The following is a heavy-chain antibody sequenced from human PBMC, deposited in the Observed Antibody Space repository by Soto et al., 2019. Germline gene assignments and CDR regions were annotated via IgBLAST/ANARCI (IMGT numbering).Heavy chain of an antibody. D-gene: IGHD1-1*01. CDR2: ISWNSGSI. Sequence: GGSLRLSCAASGFTFDDYAMHWVRQAPGKGLEWVSGISWNSGSIGYADSVKGRFTISRDNAKNSLYLQMNSLRAEDTALYYCAKVCGVDDWNDGRYYFDYWGQGTLVTVSS. CDR3: AKVCGVDDWNDGRYYFDY. J-gene: IGHJ4*02. V-gene: IGHV3-9*01. CDR1: GFTFDDYA.